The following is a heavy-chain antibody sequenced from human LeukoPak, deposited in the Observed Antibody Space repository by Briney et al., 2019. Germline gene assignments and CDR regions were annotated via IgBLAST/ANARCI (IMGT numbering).Heavy chain of an antibody. D-gene: IGHD2-2*02. CDR2: VDPEDGET. CDR1: GYTFTDYY. J-gene: IGHJ4*02. Sequence: GASVKVSCKASGYTFTDYYMHWVQQAPGKGLERMGRVDPEDGETIYAEKFQGRVTITADTSTDTAYMELSSMRSEDTAVYYCATGRVVPAAIRRAAAVPFDYWGQGTLVTVSS. CDR3: ATGRVVPAAIRRAAAVPFDY. V-gene: IGHV1-69-2*01.